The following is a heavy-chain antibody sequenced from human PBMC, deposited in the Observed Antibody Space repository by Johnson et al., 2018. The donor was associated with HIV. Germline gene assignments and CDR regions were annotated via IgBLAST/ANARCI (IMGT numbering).Heavy chain of an antibody. D-gene: IGHD6-19*01. V-gene: IGHV3-30-3*01. CDR1: GFSLSSYA. CDR2: ISYDGSNK. CDR3: AKDLEEGQQWLIGAFDI. J-gene: IGHJ3*02. Sequence: QVQLVESGGGVVQPGRSLRLSCAASGFSLSSYAMHWVRQAPGKGLEWVAVISYDGSNKYYADSVKGRFTISRDNSKNTLYLQMNSLRAEDTAVYYCAKDLEEGQQWLIGAFDIWGQGTMVTVSS.